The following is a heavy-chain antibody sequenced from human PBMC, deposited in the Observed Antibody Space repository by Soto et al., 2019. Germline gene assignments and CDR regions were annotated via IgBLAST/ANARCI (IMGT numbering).Heavy chain of an antibody. V-gene: IGHV4-39*01. CDR2: VDYDGST. CDR3: ARRPYYYGFDV. Sequence: QLQVQESGPGLVKPSETLSLTCTVSGGSIRSASYYWGWIRQPPGKGLEWIVSVDYDGSTYYSPSLKSRVSISVDTSKNQFSLNLRSVPAADTAVYHCARRPYYYGFDVWGQGTTVTVS. D-gene: IGHD3-16*01. CDR1: GGSIRSASYY. J-gene: IGHJ6*02.